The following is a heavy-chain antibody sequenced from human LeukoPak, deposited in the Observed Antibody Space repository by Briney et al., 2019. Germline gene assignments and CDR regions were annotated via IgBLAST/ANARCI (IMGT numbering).Heavy chain of an antibody. J-gene: IGHJ4*02. CDR1: AFTFTTYR. D-gene: IGHD3-22*01. CDR3: ASLIPACYDRSTYSPADY. V-gene: IGHV3-48*01. CDR2: ISSSSNTI. Sequence: GGSLRLSCAASAFTFTTYRMNGVRQAPGKGLEWLSYISSSSNTIYYADSVKGRFTISIDNAKNSLYLQMNSLRAEDTAVYYCASLIPACYDRSTYSPADYWGQGTLVTVSS.